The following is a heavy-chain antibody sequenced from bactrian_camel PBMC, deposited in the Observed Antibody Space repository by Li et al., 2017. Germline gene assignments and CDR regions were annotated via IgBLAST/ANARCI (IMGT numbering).Heavy chain of an antibody. V-gene: IGHV3S31*01. D-gene: IGHD4*01. Sequence: DVQLVESGEGSVQAGGSLNLSCKASTDRYSTYCMGWFRQAPGKEREGVASIHTEPGTTYYADSVKGRFTISRDNAKNTVYLQMNSLQPEDTAMYYCAADGPDCDIVKVAGYNYWGQGTQVTVS. J-gene: IGHJ4*01. CDR3: AADGPDCDIVKVAGYNY. CDR1: TDRYSTYC. CDR2: IHTEPGTT.